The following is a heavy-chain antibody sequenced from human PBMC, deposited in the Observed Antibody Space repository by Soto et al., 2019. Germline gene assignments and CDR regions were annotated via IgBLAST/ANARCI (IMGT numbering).Heavy chain of an antibody. CDR3: ARRLLWFGEFPRGFDP. V-gene: IGHV4-39*01. J-gene: IGHJ5*02. CDR2: IYYSGST. CDR1: GGSISGSSYY. Sequence: SETLSLTCTVSGGSISGSSYYWGWIRQPPGKGLEWIGSIYYSGSTYYNPSLKSRVTISVDTSKNQFSLKLSSVTAADTAVYYCARRLLWFGEFPRGFDPWGQGTLVTVSS. D-gene: IGHD3-10*01.